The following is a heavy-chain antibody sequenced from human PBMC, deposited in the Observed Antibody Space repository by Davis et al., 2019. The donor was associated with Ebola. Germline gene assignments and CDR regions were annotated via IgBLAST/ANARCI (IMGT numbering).Heavy chain of an antibody. J-gene: IGHJ4*02. Sequence: GESLKISCAASGFTFSDYYMSWIRQAPGKGLEWVSYISSSSSTIYYADSVKGRFTISRDNAKNSLYLQMNSLRAEDTAVYYCAREMATGFDYWGQGTLVTVSS. V-gene: IGHV3-11*04. D-gene: IGHD5-24*01. CDR2: ISSSSSTI. CDR3: AREMATGFDY. CDR1: GFTFSDYY.